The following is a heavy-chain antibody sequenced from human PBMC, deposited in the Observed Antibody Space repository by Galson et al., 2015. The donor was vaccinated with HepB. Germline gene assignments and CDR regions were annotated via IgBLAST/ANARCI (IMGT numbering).Heavy chain of an antibody. CDR3: ARGRNGGLDG. CDR2: TYYRSTWRH. J-gene: IGHJ5*02. D-gene: IGHD3-16*01. CDR1: GDSVFTNGVA. Sequence: CAISGDSVFTNGVAWNWIRQSPSRGLEWLGRTYYRSTWRHDYAVSAESRITINLDTSVNHFSLQLNSVTPEDTAMYYCARGRNGGLDGWGQGTLVTVSS. V-gene: IGHV6-1*01.